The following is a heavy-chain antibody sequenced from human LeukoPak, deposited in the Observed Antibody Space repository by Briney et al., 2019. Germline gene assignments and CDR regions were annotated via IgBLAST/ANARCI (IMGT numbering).Heavy chain of an antibody. CDR2: ISAYNGNT. J-gene: IGHJ5*02. Sequence: ASVKVSCKAPGYTFTSYGISWVRQAPGQGLEWMGWISAYNGNTNYAQKLQGRVTMTTDTSTSTAYMELRSLRSDDTAVYYCARQIGSSSMRPRNWFDPWGQGTLVTVSS. CDR3: ARQIGSSSMRPRNWFDP. D-gene: IGHD6-6*01. V-gene: IGHV1-18*01. CDR1: GYTFTSYG.